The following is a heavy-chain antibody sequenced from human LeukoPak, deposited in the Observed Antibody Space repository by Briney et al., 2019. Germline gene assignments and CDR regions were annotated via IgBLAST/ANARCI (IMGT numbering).Heavy chain of an antibody. CDR1: GYTFTGYY. CDR3: ARRPMVRGVSLFGDDY. CDR2: INPNSGGT. D-gene: IGHD3-10*01. V-gene: IGHV1-2*06. J-gene: IGHJ4*02. Sequence: ASVKVSCKPSGYTFTGYYMHWVRQAPGQGLEWMGRINPNSGGTNYAQKFQGRVTMTRDTSISTAYMELSRLRSDDTAVYYCARRPMVRGVSLFGDDYWGQGTLVTVSS.